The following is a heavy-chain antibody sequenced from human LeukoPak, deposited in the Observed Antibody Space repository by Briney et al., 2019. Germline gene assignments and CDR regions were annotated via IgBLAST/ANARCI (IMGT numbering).Heavy chain of an antibody. J-gene: IGHJ4*02. CDR1: GFTFSSYG. V-gene: IGHV3-33*01. CDR2: IWYDGSNK. CDR3: ARDDALYCSGGSCFHFDY. D-gene: IGHD2-15*01. Sequence: PGGSLRLSCAASGFTFSSYGMHWVRQAPGKGLEWVAVIWYDGSNKYYADSVKGRFTISRDNSKNTLYLQMNSLRAEDTAVYYCARDDALYCSGGSCFHFDYWGQGTLVTVSP.